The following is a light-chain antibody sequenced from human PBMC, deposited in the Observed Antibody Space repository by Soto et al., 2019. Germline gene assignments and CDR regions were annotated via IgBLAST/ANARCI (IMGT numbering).Light chain of an antibody. Sequence: ETVMTQSPATLSVSPGETATLSCRASQSVSRNLAWYQQKPGQAPRLLIYDASTRATDIPARFSGFGSGTEFTLSISSLQSEDFAVYYYQQYNDWPPVTFGGGTRVEIK. V-gene: IGKV3-15*01. CDR3: QQYNDWPPVT. J-gene: IGKJ4*01. CDR1: QSVSRN. CDR2: DAS.